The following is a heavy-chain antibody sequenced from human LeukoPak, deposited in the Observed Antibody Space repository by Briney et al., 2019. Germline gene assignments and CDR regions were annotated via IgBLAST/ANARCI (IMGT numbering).Heavy chain of an antibody. Sequence: ASVKVSCKASGYTFTSYGISWVRQAPGQGLEWMGWISAYIGNTNYAQKFQGRVTMTRDTSTSTFYMELSRLTSDDTAVYYCARVWERSSSAWPFDYWGQGTLVTVSS. D-gene: IGHD6-19*01. CDR3: ARVWERSSSAWPFDY. V-gene: IGHV1-18*01. CDR1: GYTFTSYG. CDR2: ISAYIGNT. J-gene: IGHJ4*02.